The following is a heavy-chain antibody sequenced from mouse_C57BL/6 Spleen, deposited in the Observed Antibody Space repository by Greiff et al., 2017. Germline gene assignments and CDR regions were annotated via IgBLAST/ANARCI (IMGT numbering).Heavy chain of an antibody. CDR2: IYPGDGDT. D-gene: IGHD1-1*02. J-gene: IGHJ3*01. CDR3: ASSLRYGPAWFAY. V-gene: IGHV1-82*01. CDR1: GYAFSSSW. Sequence: VQLVEPGPELVKPGASVKISCKASGYAFSSSWMNWVKQRPGQGLEWIGRIYPGDGDTNYNGKFKGKATLTADKSSSTAYMQLSSLTSEDSAVYFCASSLRYGPAWFAYWGQGTLVTVSA.